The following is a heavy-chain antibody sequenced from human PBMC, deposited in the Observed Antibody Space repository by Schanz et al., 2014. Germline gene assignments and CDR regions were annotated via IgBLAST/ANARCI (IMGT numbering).Heavy chain of an antibody. D-gene: IGHD2-15*01. Sequence: VQLVESGGGLVQPGGSLRLSCAASGFTFSSYAMTWVRQAPGKGLEWVSSISHSGGSKYYADSVKGRFTISRDNSENTLYLHMNTLRSEDTAVYYCAKGMGYCSGGTCYDYYYYGLDVWGKGTTVTVSS. V-gene: IGHV3-23*04. CDR1: GFTFSSYA. CDR2: ISHSGGSK. J-gene: IGHJ6*04. CDR3: AKGMGYCSGGTCYDYYYYGLDV.